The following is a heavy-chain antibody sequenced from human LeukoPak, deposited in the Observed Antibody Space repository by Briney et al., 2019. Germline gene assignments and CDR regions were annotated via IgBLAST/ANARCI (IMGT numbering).Heavy chain of an antibody. CDR2: INPNSGGT. D-gene: IGHD3-22*01. J-gene: IGHJ4*02. Sequence: ASVKVSCKASGYTFTGCYMHWVRQAPGQGLEWMGWINPNSGGTNYAQKFQGRVTMTRDTSISTAYMELSRLRSDDTAVYYCARGTMIVVVDQYYFDYWGQGTLVTVS. CDR3: ARGTMIVVVDQYYFDY. V-gene: IGHV1-2*02. CDR1: GYTFTGCY.